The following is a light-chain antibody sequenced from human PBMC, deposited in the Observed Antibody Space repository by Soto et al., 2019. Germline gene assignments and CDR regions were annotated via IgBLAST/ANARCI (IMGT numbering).Light chain of an antibody. V-gene: IGKV1-5*03. CDR2: KAS. CDR1: QSISSW. J-gene: IGKJ2*01. Sequence: MQRTQSPSTLSAALIYRVAITWRASQSISSWLAWYQQKPGKAPKLLIYKASSLESGVPSRFSGSGSGTEFTLTISSLQPDDFATYYCQQYNSYSYTFGQGTRLEIK. CDR3: QQYNSYSYT.